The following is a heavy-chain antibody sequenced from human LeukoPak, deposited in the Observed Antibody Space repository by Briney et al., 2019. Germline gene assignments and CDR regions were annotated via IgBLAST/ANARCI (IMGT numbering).Heavy chain of an antibody. CDR3: AKNGRQGYCSGGSCLDYYYMDV. CDR1: GFTFSSYS. CDR2: ISSSSSYI. Sequence: GGSLRLSCAASGFTFSSYSMNWVRQAPGKGLEWVSSISSSSSYIYYADSVKGRFTISRDNSKNTLYLQMNSLRAEDTAVYYCAKNGRQGYCSGGSCLDYYYMDVWGKGTTVTVSS. J-gene: IGHJ6*03. V-gene: IGHV3-21*04. D-gene: IGHD2-15*01.